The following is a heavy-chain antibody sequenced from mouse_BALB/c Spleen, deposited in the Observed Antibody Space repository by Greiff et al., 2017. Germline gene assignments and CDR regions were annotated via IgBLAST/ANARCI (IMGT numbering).Heavy chain of an antibody. J-gene: IGHJ2*01. D-gene: IGHD1-1*01. V-gene: IGHV1-7*01. CDR1: GYTFTSYW. Sequence: VQLQQSGAELAKPGASVKMSCKASGYTFTSYWMHWVKQRPGQGLEWIGYINPSTGYTEYNQKFKDKATLTADKSSSTAYMQLSSLTSEDSAVYYCARSYGSSLFDYWGQGTTLTVSS. CDR2: INPSTGYT. CDR3: ARSYGSSLFDY.